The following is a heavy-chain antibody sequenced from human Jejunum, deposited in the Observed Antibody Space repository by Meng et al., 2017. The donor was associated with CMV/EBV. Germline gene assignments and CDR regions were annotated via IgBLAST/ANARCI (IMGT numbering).Heavy chain of an antibody. J-gene: IGHJ4*02. V-gene: IGHV3-48*03. D-gene: IGHD2-2*01. CDR2: ISDSGRTI. Sequence: GFTFSSYEMNWVRQAPGKGLEWVSYISDSGRTIYYADSVKGRFTISRDNAKNSLYLQMNSLRTEDTAVYYCAAEYQLLTAPYYEYWGQGTLVTVSS. CDR3: AAEYQLLTAPYYEY. CDR1: GFTFSSYE.